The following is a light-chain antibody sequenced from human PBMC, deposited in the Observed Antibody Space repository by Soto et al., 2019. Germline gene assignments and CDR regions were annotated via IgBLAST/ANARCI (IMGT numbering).Light chain of an antibody. J-gene: IGLJ1*01. CDR1: SSNIGSDY. V-gene: IGLV1-47*01. CDR2: RNN. CDR3: AAGEESLSAYV. Sequence: QSVLTQPPSASGTPGQRVTISCSGSSSNIGSDYVYWYQQFPGTAPKLLIYRNNQRPSGVPDRFSGSKSGTSASLAISGLRSEDEADYYCAAGEESLSAYVFGTGTKLTVL.